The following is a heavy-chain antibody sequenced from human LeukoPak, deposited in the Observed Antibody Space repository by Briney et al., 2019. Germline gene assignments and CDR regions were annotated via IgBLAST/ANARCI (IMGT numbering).Heavy chain of an antibody. J-gene: IGHJ4*02. Sequence: ASVKVSCKASGYTFTSYGISWVRQAPGQGLEWMGWISAYNGNTNYAQKLQGRVTMTTDTSTSTAYMELRSLRSDDTAVYYCARDHPHYVWGSYRYGLSDYWGQGTLVTVSS. CDR2: ISAYNGNT. V-gene: IGHV1-18*01. CDR3: ARDHPHYVWGSYRYGLSDY. CDR1: GYTFTSYG. D-gene: IGHD3-16*02.